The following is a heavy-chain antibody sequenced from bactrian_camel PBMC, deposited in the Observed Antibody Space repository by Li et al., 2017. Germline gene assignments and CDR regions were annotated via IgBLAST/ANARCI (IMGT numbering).Heavy chain of an antibody. D-gene: IGHD7*01. CDR1: GFTFSAYD. Sequence: VQLVESGGDLVQPGGSLRLSCAASGFTFSAYDMSWVRQAPGKGLEWVSAIEKRGGTTYCADSVKGRFTISRDNAKSTLYLQLDSLKTEDMAMYYCASAPGGAHNYWGQGTQVTVS. CDR3: ASAPGGAHNY. V-gene: IGHV3S40*01. J-gene: IGHJ4*01. CDR2: IEKRGGTT.